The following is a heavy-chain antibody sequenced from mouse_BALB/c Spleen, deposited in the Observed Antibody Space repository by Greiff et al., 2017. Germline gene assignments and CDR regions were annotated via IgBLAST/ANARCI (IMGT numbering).Heavy chain of an antibody. V-gene: IGHV1-4*01. Sequence: QVQLKQSGAELARPGASVKMSCKASGYTFTSYTMHWVKQRPGQGLEWIGYINPSSGYTNYNQKFKDKATLTADKSSSTAYMQLSSLTSEDSAVYYCAKDRYENAMDYWGQGTSVTVSS. J-gene: IGHJ4*01. CDR1: GYTFTSYT. CDR3: AKDRYENAMDY. CDR2: INPSSGYT. D-gene: IGHD2-14*01.